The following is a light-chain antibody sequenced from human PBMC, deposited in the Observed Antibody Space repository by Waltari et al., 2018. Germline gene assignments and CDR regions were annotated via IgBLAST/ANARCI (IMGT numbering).Light chain of an antibody. Sequence: DIVMTQSPDSLAVSLGERATINCKSSQSIMYSSNNQNFLAWYQKKPGHPPKLRIYWASTRQSGVPDRFTGSWSGTDFTLTISSLQAEDVAVYYCQQYFVTPCTFGPGTRVEIK. V-gene: IGKV4-1*01. J-gene: IGKJ3*01. CDR3: QQYFVTPCT. CDR2: WAS. CDR1: QSIMYSSNNQNF.